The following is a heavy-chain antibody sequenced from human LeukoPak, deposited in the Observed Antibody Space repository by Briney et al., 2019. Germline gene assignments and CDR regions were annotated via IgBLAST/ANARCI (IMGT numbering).Heavy chain of an antibody. CDR3: AKVLLWFGELSDSYYFDY. V-gene: IGHV3-23*01. Sequence: GGSLRLSCVASGFTFSSYAMNWVRQAPGKGLEWVSGISGSGGSTNYADSVKGRFTISRDNSKNTLYLQMNSLRAEDTAVYYCAKVLLWFGELSDSYYFDYWGQGTLVTVSS. CDR2: ISGSGGST. D-gene: IGHD3-10*01. CDR1: GFTFSSYA. J-gene: IGHJ4*02.